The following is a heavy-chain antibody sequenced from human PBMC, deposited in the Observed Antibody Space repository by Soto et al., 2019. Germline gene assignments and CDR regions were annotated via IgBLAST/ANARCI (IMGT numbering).Heavy chain of an antibody. J-gene: IGHJ3*02. CDR1: GFTFSSYA. CDR3: ASHLGYCSGGSCPPDAFDI. D-gene: IGHD2-15*01. Sequence: PGGSLRLSCAASGFTFSSYAMSWVRQAPGKGLEWVSAISGSGGSTYYADSVKGRFTISRDNSKNTLYLQMNSLRAEDTAVYYCASHLGYCSGGSCPPDAFDIWGQRTMLTVSS. V-gene: IGHV3-23*01. CDR2: ISGSGGST.